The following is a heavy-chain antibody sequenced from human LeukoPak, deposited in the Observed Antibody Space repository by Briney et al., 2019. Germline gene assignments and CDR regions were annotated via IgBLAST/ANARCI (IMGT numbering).Heavy chain of an antibody. CDR3: ASGPPFLKYFEY. J-gene: IGHJ4*02. D-gene: IGHD3-3*01. CDR2: ISVGAEYI. Sequence: QPGGSLRLSCAASGFTFSTYVMNWFRQAPGKGLDWVSTISVGAEYIFYADSVKGRFTISRDDSNNALYLQIHSLRAEDTALYYCASGPPFLKYFEYWGQGTLVTVSS. V-gene: IGHV3-23*01. CDR1: GFTFSTYV.